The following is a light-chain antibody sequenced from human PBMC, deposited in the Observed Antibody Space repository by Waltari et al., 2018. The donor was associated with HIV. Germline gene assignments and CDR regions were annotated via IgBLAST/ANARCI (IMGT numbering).Light chain of an antibody. CDR2: GAS. J-gene: IGKJ2*01. V-gene: IGKV3-20*01. CDR1: QSVSSSY. CDR3: QQYGSSPPYT. Sequence: DIVLTQSPATLSLSPGERATLSCRASQSVSSSYLAWYQQKPGQAPRLLIYGASSRATGIPDRFSGSGSGTDFTLTTSRLEPEDFAVDYCQQYGSSPPYTFGQGTNLEIK.